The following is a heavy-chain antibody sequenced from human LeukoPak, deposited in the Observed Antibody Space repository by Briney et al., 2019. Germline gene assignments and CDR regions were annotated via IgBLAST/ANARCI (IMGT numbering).Heavy chain of an antibody. CDR1: GYTFTSYY. J-gene: IGHJ4*02. D-gene: IGHD2-2*01. V-gene: IGHV1-18*04. CDR2: ISAYNGNT. CDR3: ARDLRKGSTSGGLCYY. Sequence: ASVKVSCKASGYTFTSYYMHWVRQAPGQGLEWMGWISAYNGNTNYAQKLQGRVTMTTDTSTSTAYMELRSLRSDDTAVYYCARDLRKGSTSGGLCYYWGQGTLVTVSS.